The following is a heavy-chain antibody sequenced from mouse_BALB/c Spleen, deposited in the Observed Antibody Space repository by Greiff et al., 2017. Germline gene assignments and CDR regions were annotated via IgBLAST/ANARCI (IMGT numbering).Heavy chain of an antibody. CDR1: GFSLTSYG. V-gene: IGHV2-2*02. CDR3: AREVAAGSSYFDY. D-gene: IGHD1-1*01. Sequence: QVQLKQSGPGLVQPSQSLSITCTVSGFSLTSYGVHWVRQSPGKGLEWLGVIWSGGSTDYNAAFISRLSISKDNSKSKVFFKMNSLQANDTAIYYCAREVAAGSSYFDYWGQGTTLTVSS. J-gene: IGHJ2*01. CDR2: IWSGGST.